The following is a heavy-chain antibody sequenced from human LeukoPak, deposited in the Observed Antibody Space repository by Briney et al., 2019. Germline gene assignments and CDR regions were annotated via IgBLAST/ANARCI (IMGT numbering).Heavy chain of an antibody. D-gene: IGHD1-26*01. CDR1: GFTFSSYW. CDR3: AREGGSYLYDY. J-gene: IGHJ4*02. Sequence: GGSLRLSCAASGFTFSSYWMHWVRHAPGKGLVWVSRINSDGSSTSYADSMKGRFTISRDNAKNTLYLQMNSLRAEDTAVYYCAREGGSYLYDYWGQGTLVTVSS. V-gene: IGHV3-74*01. CDR2: INSDGSST.